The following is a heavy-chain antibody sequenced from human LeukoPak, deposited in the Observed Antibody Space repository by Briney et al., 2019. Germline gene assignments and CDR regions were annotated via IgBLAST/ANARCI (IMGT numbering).Heavy chain of an antibody. V-gene: IGHV3-23*01. J-gene: IGHJ4*02. CDR2: ISGSGGST. CDR3: AKDYSPKRRSGRAEGKYYYDSRAFDY. CDR1: GFTFSSYA. Sequence: PGGSLRLSCAASGFTFSSYAMSWVRQTPGKGLEWVSAISGSGGSTYYADSVEGRFTISRDNSNNTLYLQMNSLRAEDTAVYYCAKDYSPKRRSGRAEGKYYYDSRAFDYWGQGTLVTASS. D-gene: IGHD3-22*01.